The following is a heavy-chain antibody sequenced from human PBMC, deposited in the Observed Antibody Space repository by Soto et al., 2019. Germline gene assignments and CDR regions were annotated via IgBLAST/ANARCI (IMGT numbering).Heavy chain of an antibody. J-gene: IGHJ4*02. D-gene: IGHD3-9*01. CDR1: GYSFTSYW. V-gene: IGHV5-51*01. Sequence: GESLKISCKGSGYSFTSYWIGWVRQMPGKGLEWMGIIYPGDSDTRYSPSFQGQVTISADKSISTAYLQWSSLKASGTAMYYCARHPFSDILTGYPSAPELGYFDYWGQGTLVTVSS. CDR2: IYPGDSDT. CDR3: ARHPFSDILTGYPSAPELGYFDY.